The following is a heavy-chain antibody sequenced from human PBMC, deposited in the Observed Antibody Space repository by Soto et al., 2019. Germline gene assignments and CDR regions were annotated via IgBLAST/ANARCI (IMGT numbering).Heavy chain of an antibody. D-gene: IGHD5-18*01. J-gene: IGHJ6*02. Sequence: GGSLRLSCAASGFTFSSYAMHWVRQAPGKGLECVAVISYDGSNKYYADSVKGRFTISRDNSKNTLYLQMNSLRAEDTAVYYCARVPDTAMVTDYYYGMDVWGQGTTVTVSS. V-gene: IGHV3-30-3*01. CDR2: ISYDGSNK. CDR1: GFTFSSYA. CDR3: ARVPDTAMVTDYYYGMDV.